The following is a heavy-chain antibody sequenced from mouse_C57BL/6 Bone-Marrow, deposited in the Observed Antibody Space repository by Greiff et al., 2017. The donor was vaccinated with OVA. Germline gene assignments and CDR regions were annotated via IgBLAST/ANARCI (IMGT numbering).Heavy chain of an antibody. CDR1: GYTFTDYE. Sequence: VQLQQSGAELVRPGASVTLSCKASGYTFTDYEMHWVKQTPVHGLEWIGAIDPETGGTAYNQKFKGKAILTADKSSSTAYMELSSLASEDSAVYYCTRDDYLYYAMDYWGQGTAVTVSS. J-gene: IGHJ4*01. D-gene: IGHD5-5*01. V-gene: IGHV1-15*01. CDR3: TRDDYLYYAMDY. CDR2: IDPETGGT.